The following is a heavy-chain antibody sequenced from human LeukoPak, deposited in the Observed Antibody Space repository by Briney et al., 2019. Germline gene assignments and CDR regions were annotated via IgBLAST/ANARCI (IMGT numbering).Heavy chain of an antibody. D-gene: IGHD4-17*01. CDR2: IKQDGSEN. CDR3: ARDPIDKYGDYVGGLDH. J-gene: IGHJ4*02. Sequence: GGTLRLSCAASGFTFSSYWMSWVRQAPGKGLEWVATIKQDGSENKNVESVKGRFTISRDNAKNSLYLQMNSLRAEDTAVYYCARDPIDKYGDYVGGLDHWGQGTLVTVSS. CDR1: GFTFSSYW. V-gene: IGHV3-7*01.